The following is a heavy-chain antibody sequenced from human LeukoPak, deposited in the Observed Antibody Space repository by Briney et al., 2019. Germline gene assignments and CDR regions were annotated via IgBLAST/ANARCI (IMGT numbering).Heavy chain of an antibody. J-gene: IGHJ4*02. CDR1: GASISSSGYY. CDR3: AKNVNGGWKRDY. V-gene: IGHV4-39*01. D-gene: IGHD6-19*01. CDR2: IYYNGSP. Sequence: SETLSLTCTLSGASISSSGYYWGWIRQPPGKGLEWMGSIYYNGSPYYNPSLKSRVTISVDTSKNLFSLKLSSVTAADTAVYYWAKNVNGGWKRDYGARETLATV.